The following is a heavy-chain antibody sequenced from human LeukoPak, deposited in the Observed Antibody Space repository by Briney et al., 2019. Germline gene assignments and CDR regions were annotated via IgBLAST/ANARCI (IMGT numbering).Heavy chain of an antibody. Sequence: SETLSPTCTVSGGSISSGDYYWSWIRQPPGKGPEWIGYIYYSGSTYYNPSLKSRVTISVDTSKNQFSLKLSSVTAADTAVYYCARAIYCSGGSCYLGKYYYYYMDVWGKGTTVTVSS. CDR3: ARAIYCSGGSCYLGKYYYYYMDV. J-gene: IGHJ6*03. CDR2: IYYSGST. CDR1: GGSISSGDYY. V-gene: IGHV4-30-4*08. D-gene: IGHD2-15*01.